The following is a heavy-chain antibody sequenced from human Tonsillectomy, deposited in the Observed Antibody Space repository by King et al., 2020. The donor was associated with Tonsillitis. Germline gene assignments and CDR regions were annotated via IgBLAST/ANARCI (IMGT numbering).Heavy chain of an antibody. Sequence: VQLVESGAEVKKPGSSVKVSCKASGGTFSSYAISWVRQAPGQGLEWMGGIIPILRTANYAQKFQGRVTITADESTSTAYMELSSLISEDTAVYYCARVTTGKRQYYYYTMDVWGQGTTVTVSS. CDR2: IIPILRTA. D-gene: IGHD2-8*02. V-gene: IGHV1-69*01. J-gene: IGHJ6*02. CDR3: ARVTTGKRQYYYYTMDV. CDR1: GGTFSSYA.